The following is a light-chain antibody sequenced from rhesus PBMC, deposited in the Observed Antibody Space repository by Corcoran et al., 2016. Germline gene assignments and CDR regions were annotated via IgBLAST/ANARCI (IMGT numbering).Light chain of an antibody. CDR3: QQYSSSTPWT. CDR2: KAP. Sequence: DIQMTQSPSSLSASVGDTVTITCRASQSISSWLAWYQQKPGKAPKLLIYKAPSLQSGVPSRFSGSGSGTDFTLTISSLQSEDFATYYCQQYSSSTPWTFGQGTKVEIK. CDR1: QSISSW. V-gene: IGKV1-22*01. J-gene: IGKJ1*01.